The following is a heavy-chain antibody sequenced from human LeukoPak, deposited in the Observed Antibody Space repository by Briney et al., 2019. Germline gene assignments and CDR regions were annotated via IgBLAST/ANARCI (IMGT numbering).Heavy chain of an antibody. Sequence: SETLSLTCSVSDDSITIYYWTWIRQPPGKGLEWIGYIDHTGTTNYNPSLNSRVTISRDTSKNHFSLQLSSVTAADTAVYFCARGRVSSSTWHSTYYYYFYMDVWGKGITVTVSS. CDR1: DDSITIYY. J-gene: IGHJ6*03. CDR2: IDHTGTT. D-gene: IGHD4-11*01. V-gene: IGHV4-59*01. CDR3: ARGRVSSSTWHSTYYYYFYMDV.